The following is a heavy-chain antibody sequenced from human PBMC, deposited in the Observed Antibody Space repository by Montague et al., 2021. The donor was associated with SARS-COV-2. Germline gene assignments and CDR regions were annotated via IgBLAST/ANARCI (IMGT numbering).Heavy chain of an antibody. CDR2: IWYDGSNK. J-gene: IGHJ4*02. CDR1: GFTFSSYG. Sequence: SLRLSCAASGFTFSSYGMHWVRQAPGKGLEWVAVIWYDGSNKYYADSVKGRFTISRDNSKNTLYLQMNSLRAEDTAVYYCARGRQSLYSNYFGGVSPYYFGYWGQGTLVTVSS. V-gene: IGHV3-33*01. D-gene: IGHD4-11*01. CDR3: ARGRQSLYSNYFGGVSPYYFGY.